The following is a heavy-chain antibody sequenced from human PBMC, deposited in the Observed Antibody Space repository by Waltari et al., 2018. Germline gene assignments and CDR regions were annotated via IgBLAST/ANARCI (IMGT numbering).Heavy chain of an antibody. V-gene: IGHV3-33*01. CDR1: GCTFSSYG. Sequence: QVQLVESGGGVVQPGRSLRLSCAASGCTFSSYGRHGVRRDPGQGLEGGAVIWSDGSNKYYADSVKGRFTISRDNSKNTLYLQMNSLRAEDTAVYYCARLTENTAQDYWGQGTLVTVSS. D-gene: IGHD5-18*01. CDR3: ARLTENTAQDY. J-gene: IGHJ4*02. CDR2: IWSDGSNK.